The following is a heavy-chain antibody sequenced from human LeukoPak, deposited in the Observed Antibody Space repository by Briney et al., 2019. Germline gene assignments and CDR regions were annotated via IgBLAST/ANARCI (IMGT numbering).Heavy chain of an antibody. Sequence: SLRLSCAASGFTFDDYAMHWVRQAPGKGLEWVSGISWNSGSIGYADSVKGRFTISRDNAKNSLYLQMNSLRAEDMALYYCAKDIGYSGYRHAFDIWGQGTMVTVSS. CDR1: GFTFDDYA. CDR2: ISWNSGSI. J-gene: IGHJ3*02. D-gene: IGHD5-12*01. V-gene: IGHV3-9*03. CDR3: AKDIGYSGYRHAFDI.